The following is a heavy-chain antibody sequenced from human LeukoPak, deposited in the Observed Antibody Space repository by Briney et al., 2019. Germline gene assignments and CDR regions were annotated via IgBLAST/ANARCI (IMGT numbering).Heavy chain of an antibody. Sequence: PGGSLRLSCATSGFTFNGNAMSWVRQAPGKGLEWVSAIHGSDSTTHYADSVKGRFTLFRDTSKNTLYLQMNSLRVEDTAIYYCAKDLFRWAFDFWGQGTMVTVSS. D-gene: IGHD4-23*01. J-gene: IGHJ3*01. CDR2: IHGSDSTT. CDR3: AKDLFRWAFDF. CDR1: GFTFNGNA. V-gene: IGHV3-23*01.